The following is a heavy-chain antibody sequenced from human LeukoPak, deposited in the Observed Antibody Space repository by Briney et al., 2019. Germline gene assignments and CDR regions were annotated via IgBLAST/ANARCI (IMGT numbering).Heavy chain of an antibody. CDR2: ISGSGGSL. Sequence: GGSLRLSCAASGFTFSTYAMSWVRQAPGKGLEWVSAISGSGGSLYYADSVKGRFTISRDNSKNTLYLQMNSLRAEDTAVYYCARGSEAAAGAFDYWGQGALVTVPS. V-gene: IGHV3-23*01. D-gene: IGHD6-13*01. CDR1: GFTFSTYA. J-gene: IGHJ4*02. CDR3: ARGSEAAAGAFDY.